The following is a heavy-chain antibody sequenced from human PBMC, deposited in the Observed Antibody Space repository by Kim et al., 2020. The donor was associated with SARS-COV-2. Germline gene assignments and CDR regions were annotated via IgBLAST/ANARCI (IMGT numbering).Heavy chain of an antibody. CDR1: EFIFSNYE. V-gene: IGHV3-48*03. J-gene: IGHJ6*02. CDR2: INDIGGTK. D-gene: IGHD1-7*01. CDR3: ARKSYIANYQYYYYGMDV. Sequence: GGSLRLSCAASEFIFSNYEMNWVRQAPGKGLEWVSYINDIGGTKHYADSVKGRFTVSRDNARNSLYLQMNSLRAEDTANYYCARKSYIANYQYYYYGMDVWGPGTTVTVSS.